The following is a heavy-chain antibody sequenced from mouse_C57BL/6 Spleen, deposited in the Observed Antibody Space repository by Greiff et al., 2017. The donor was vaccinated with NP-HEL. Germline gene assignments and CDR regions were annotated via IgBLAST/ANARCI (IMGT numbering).Heavy chain of an antibody. Sequence: VKLQQPGAELVMPGASVKLSCKASGYTFTSYWMHWVKQRPGQGLEWIGEIDPSDSYTNYNQKFKGKSTLTVDKSSSTAYMQLSSLTSEDSAVYYCAREGLRRRGYFDYWGQGTTLTVSS. J-gene: IGHJ2*01. CDR1: GYTFTSYW. V-gene: IGHV1-69*01. D-gene: IGHD2-2*01. CDR2: IDPSDSYT. CDR3: AREGLRRRGYFDY.